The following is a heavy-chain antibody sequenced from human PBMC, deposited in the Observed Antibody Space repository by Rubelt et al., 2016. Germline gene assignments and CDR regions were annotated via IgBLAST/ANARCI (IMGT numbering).Heavy chain of an antibody. V-gene: IGHV4-61*01. CDR3: ARGWGHSNYYYYYMDV. J-gene: IGHJ6*03. D-gene: IGHD4-11*01. Sequence: QVQLQESGPGLVKPSETLSLTCTVSGGSVSSGSYYWSWIRQPPGKGLEWIGYIYYSGSTYYNPSLKGQFTNSGDTSKNQFSLKLSSVTAADTAVYYCARGWGHSNYYYYYMDVWGKGTTVTVSS. CDR2: IYYSGST. CDR1: GGSVSSGSYY.